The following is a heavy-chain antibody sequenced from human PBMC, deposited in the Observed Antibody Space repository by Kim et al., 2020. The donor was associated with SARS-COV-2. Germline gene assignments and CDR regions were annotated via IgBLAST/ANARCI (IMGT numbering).Heavy chain of an antibody. Sequence: GGSLRLSCAASGFTFSRCAMHWVRQAPGKGLEWVAVISYDGSNKYYADSVKGRFTISRDNSKNTLYLQMSSLRPEDTALYYCARDPSSRLRGITYSYYGMDVWGQGTTVTVSS. CDR2: ISYDGSNK. J-gene: IGHJ6*02. CDR3: ARDPSSRLRGITYSYYGMDV. D-gene: IGHD3-10*01. CDR1: GFTFSRCA. V-gene: IGHV3-30-3*01.